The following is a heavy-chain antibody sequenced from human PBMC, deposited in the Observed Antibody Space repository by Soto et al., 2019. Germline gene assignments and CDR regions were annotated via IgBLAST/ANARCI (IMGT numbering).Heavy chain of an antibody. CDR2: ISHTGIT. CDR3: ARKEYYFDY. D-gene: IGHD3-10*01. CDR1: GGSISGYF. V-gene: IGHV4-59*01. J-gene: IGHJ4*02. Sequence: PSETLSLTCTGSGGSISGYFWTWIRQPPGKGLEWIGYISHTGITNYNSSLKSRVTMSVDTSKNQFSLRVSSLTAADTAVYYCARKEYYFDYWGQGILVTVSS.